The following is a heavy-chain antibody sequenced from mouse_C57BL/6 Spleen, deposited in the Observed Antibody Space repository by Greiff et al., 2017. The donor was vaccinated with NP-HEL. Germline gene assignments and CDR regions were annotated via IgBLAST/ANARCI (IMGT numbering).Heavy chain of an antibody. D-gene: IGHD2-4*01. CDR2: IHPNSGST. J-gene: IGHJ2*01. CDR1: GYTFTSYW. CDR3: ASDDYDGLDY. Sequence: QVQLQQPGAELVKPGASVKLSCKASGYTFTSYWMHWVKQRPGQGLAWIGMIHPNSGSTNYHEKFKSKATLTVDKSSSTAYMQLSSLTSEDSAVYYWASDDYDGLDYWGQGTTLTVSS. V-gene: IGHV1-64*01.